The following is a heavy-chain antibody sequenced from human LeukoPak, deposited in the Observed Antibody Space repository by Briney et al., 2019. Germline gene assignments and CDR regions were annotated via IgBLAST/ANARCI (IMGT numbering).Heavy chain of an antibody. CDR3: ARDSYWLGGTIGAFDI. V-gene: IGHV3-23*01. D-gene: IGHD3-10*01. CDR1: GFTFSSYA. J-gene: IGHJ3*02. Sequence: GGSLRLSCAASGFTFSSYAMSWVRQAPGKGLEWVSTLSGSGGDTYYADSVKGRFTISRDNAKTSLYLQINSLRAEDTAVYYCARDSYWLGGTIGAFDIWGQGTMVTVSS. CDR2: LSGSGGDT.